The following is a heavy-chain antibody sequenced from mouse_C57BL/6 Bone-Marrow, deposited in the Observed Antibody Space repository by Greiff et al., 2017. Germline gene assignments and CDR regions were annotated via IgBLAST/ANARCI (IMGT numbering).Heavy chain of an antibody. CDR2: IYPGNSDT. V-gene: IGHV1-5*01. J-gene: IGHJ1*03. Sequence: EVQLQQSGTVLARPGASVKMSCKTSGYTFTSYWMHWVKQRPGQGLEWIGAIYPGNSDTSYNQKFKGKAKLTAVTSASTAYMELSSLTNEDSAVYYCTRNYYGSSYWYFDVGGTGTTVTVAS. CDR3: TRNYYGSSYWYFDV. D-gene: IGHD1-1*01. CDR1: GYTFTSYW.